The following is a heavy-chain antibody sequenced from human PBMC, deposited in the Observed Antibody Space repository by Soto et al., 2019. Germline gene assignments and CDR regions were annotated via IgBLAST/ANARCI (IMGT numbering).Heavy chain of an antibody. CDR3: AEDLYYYDSGGDSDY. Sequence: QIQLVESGGGVVQPGRSLRLSCAASGFTFSTYDMHWVRQAPGKGLEWVAVISYDGSNQYYADSVKGRFIISRDNSKNTLYLRMNSLRAEETAVYYCAEDLYYYDSGGDSDYWGQGTLVTVSS. CDR2: ISYDGSNQ. J-gene: IGHJ4*02. D-gene: IGHD3-22*01. V-gene: IGHV3-30*18. CDR1: GFTFSTYD.